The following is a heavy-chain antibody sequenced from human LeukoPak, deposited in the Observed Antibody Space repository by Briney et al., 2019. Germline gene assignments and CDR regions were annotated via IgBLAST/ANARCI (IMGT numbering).Heavy chain of an antibody. CDR1: GGSISSSSYY. Sequence: SETLSLTCTVSGGSISSSSYYWGWIRQPPGKGLEWIGSIYYSGSTYYNPSLKSRATISVDTSKNQFSLKLSSVTAADTAVYYCARAGSYYDFWSGYYTTNWFDPWGQGTLVTVSS. CDR3: ARAGSYYDFWSGYYTTNWFDP. CDR2: IYYSGST. V-gene: IGHV4-39*01. D-gene: IGHD3-3*01. J-gene: IGHJ5*02.